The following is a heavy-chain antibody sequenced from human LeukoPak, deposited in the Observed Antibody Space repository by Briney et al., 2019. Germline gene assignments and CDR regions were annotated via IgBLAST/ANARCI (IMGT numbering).Heavy chain of an antibody. J-gene: IGHJ4*02. D-gene: IGHD3-22*01. CDR3: ARTDYYHSSGYYYFDY. CDR1: GGTFISYA. Sequence: GSSVTVSFTGSGGTFISYAISWVRQAPGQGGEGVGGVIPILGRANYEKKFQGRVTITTDESTSTAYMELSSLRSEDTAVYYCARTDYYHSSGYYYFDYWGQGTLVTVSS. V-gene: IGHV1-69*05. CDR2: VIPILGRA.